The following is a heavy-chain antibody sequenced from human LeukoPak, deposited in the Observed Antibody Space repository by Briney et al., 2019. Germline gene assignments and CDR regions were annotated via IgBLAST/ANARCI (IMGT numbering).Heavy chain of an antibody. Sequence: EASVTVSCTASGGAFSSYAISWVRQAPGQGLEWMGGIIPIFGTANYAQKFQGRVTITADESTSTAYMELSSLRSEDTAVYYCARDRYYYDSSGYYYHYFDYWGQGTLVTVSS. V-gene: IGHV1-69*13. D-gene: IGHD3-22*01. CDR1: GGAFSSYA. CDR3: ARDRYYYDSSGYYYHYFDY. CDR2: IIPIFGTA. J-gene: IGHJ4*02.